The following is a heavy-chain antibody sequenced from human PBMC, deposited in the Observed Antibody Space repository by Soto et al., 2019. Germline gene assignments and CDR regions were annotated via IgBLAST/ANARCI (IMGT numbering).Heavy chain of an antibody. CDR3: ARGPNYFDY. Sequence: QVQLVQSGAEVKKPGASVKVSCEASGYIFTSFDIHWVRQAPGQGLEWMGWMNPNKGHTGYAEKFQGRVTMTRNTSMKIAYMEPSSLRSDDTAVYYCARGPNYFDYWGQGTLVTVSS. J-gene: IGHJ4*02. V-gene: IGHV1-8*01. CDR1: GYIFTSFD. CDR2: MNPNKGHT.